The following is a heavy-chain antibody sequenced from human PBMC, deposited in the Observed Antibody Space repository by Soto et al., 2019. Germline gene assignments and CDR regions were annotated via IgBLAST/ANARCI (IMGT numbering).Heavy chain of an antibody. CDR3: ARGMRAWYNWFDP. D-gene: IGHD2-8*02. J-gene: IGHJ5*02. V-gene: IGHV1-3*01. Sequence: ASVKVSCKASGYTFTSYAMHWVRQAPGQRLEWMGWINAGNGNTKYSQKFQGRVTITRDTSASTAYMELSSLRSEDTAVYYCARGMRAWYNWFDPWGQGALVTVSS. CDR1: GYTFTSYA. CDR2: INAGNGNT.